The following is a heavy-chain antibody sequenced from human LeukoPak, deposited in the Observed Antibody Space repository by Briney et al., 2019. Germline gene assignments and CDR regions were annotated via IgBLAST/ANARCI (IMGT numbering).Heavy chain of an antibody. Sequence: ASVKVPCKASGYTFTGYYMHWVRQAPGQGLEWMGWINPNSGGTNYAQKFQGRVTMTRDTSISTAYMELSRLRSDDTAVYYCARGRQLYYYDSSGYYPFDYRGQGTLVTVSS. J-gene: IGHJ4*02. CDR3: ARGRQLYYYDSSGYYPFDY. CDR1: GYTFTGYY. V-gene: IGHV1-2*02. CDR2: INPNSGGT. D-gene: IGHD3-22*01.